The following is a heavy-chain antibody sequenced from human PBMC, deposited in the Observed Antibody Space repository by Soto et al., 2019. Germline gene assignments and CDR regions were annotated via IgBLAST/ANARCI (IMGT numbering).Heavy chain of an antibody. D-gene: IGHD6-19*01. CDR2: IYYSGST. CDR3: ARQGYSSGWYHDY. V-gene: IGHV4-39*01. CDR1: GGSISSSSYY. J-gene: IGHJ4*02. Sequence: SETLSLTCTVSGGSISSSSYYWGWIRQPQGKGLEWIGSIYYSGSTYSTPPLTIRVTISVATSKTQFSLKLSSVTAADTSVFFFARQGYSSGWYHDYWGQRSLVTVSS.